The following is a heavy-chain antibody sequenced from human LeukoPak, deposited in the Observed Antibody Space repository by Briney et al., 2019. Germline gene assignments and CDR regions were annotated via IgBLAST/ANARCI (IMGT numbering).Heavy chain of an antibody. D-gene: IGHD4-17*01. CDR2: IYYTGST. Sequence: SETLSLTCTVSGGSITSYFWSWIRHPPGKGLEWIGNIYYTGSTSYNPSLKSRVTTSVDTSKNQFSLKLSSVTAADTAVYYCARYLTSGLDYWGQGTLVTVSS. J-gene: IGHJ4*02. V-gene: IGHV4-59*01. CDR3: ARYLTSGLDY. CDR1: GGSITSYF.